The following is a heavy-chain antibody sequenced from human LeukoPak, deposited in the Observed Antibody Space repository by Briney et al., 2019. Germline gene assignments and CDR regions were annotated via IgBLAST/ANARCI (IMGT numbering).Heavy chain of an antibody. D-gene: IGHD6-6*01. V-gene: IGHV1-46*01. CDR2: INPSGGST. Sequence: GASVKVSCKASGYTFTSCYMHWVRQAPGQGLEWMGIINPSGGSTSYAQKFQGRVTMTRDTSTSTVYMELSSLRSEDTAVYYCAREASIAARRDPFDYWGQGTLVTVSS. CDR1: GYTFTSCY. CDR3: AREASIAARRDPFDY. J-gene: IGHJ4*02.